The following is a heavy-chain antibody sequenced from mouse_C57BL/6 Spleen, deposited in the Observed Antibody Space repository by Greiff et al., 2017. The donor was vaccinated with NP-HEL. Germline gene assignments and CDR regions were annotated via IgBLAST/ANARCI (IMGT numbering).Heavy chain of an antibody. CDR1: GYSITSGYY. CDR3: ARKEYDYAHYAMDY. D-gene: IGHD2-4*01. CDR2: ISYDGSN. J-gene: IGHJ4*01. Sequence: EVKLVESGPGLVKPSQSLSLTCSVTGYSITSGYYWNWIRQFPGNKLEWMGYISYDGSNNYNPSLKNRISITRDTSKNQFFLKLNSVTTEDTATYYCARKEYDYAHYAMDYWGQGTSVTVSS. V-gene: IGHV3-6*01.